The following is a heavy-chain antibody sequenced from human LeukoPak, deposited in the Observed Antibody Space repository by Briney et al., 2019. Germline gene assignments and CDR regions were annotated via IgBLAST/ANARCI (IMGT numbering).Heavy chain of an antibody. J-gene: IGHJ4*02. D-gene: IGHD7-27*01. CDR2: IYYIGST. CDR3: ARDARADWGLGWMDY. V-gene: IGHV4-59*01. CDR1: GGSIGSYY. Sequence: SETLSLTCTVSGGSIGSYYWSWIRQPPGKGLEWIGYIYYIGSTKYNPSLKSRVTISVDTSKNQFSLKLNSVTAADTAVYYCARDARADWGLGWMDYWGQGTLVTVSS.